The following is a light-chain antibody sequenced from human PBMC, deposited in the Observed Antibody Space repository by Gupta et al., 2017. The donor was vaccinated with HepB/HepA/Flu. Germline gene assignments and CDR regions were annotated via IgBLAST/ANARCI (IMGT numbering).Light chain of an antibody. V-gene: IGKV2-28*01. CDR1: QSLLHSNGYDQ. CDR3: MQALPSPRT. J-gene: IGKJ1*01. CDR2: MPS. Sequence: DIVMTQSPLSLPVTPGEPASISCRSSQSLLHSNGYDQKEWYLQKPGRPPQLLIYMPSNRASAGPDRFSRSGSGTAFTLIISRVDAEDVGVYYCMQALPSPRTFRQGTKVEIK.